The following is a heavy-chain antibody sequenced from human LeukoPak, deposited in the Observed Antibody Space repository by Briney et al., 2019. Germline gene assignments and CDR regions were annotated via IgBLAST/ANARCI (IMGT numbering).Heavy chain of an antibody. CDR1: GYTFTSYG. CDR2: ISAYNGNT. Sequence: ASVKDSCKPSGYTFTSYGISCVRPAPEQGLEWMGWISAYNGNTNYAQKLQGRVTMTTDTATSTAYIELRSLRSDDTAVYYCASEGFDYWGQGTLVTVSS. CDR3: ASEGFDY. V-gene: IGHV1-18*01. J-gene: IGHJ4*02.